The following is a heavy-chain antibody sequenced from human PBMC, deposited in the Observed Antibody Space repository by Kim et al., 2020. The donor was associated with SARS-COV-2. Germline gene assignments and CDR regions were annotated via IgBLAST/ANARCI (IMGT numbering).Heavy chain of an antibody. V-gene: IGHV3-11*04. J-gene: IGHJ6*02. CDR3: ARDRRNCGGYCYYYGMDV. Sequence: KGRYTISRNNAKNSLYLQVNSLRAEDTAVYYCARDRRNCGGYCYYYGMDVWGQGTTVTVSS. D-gene: IGHD2-21*01.